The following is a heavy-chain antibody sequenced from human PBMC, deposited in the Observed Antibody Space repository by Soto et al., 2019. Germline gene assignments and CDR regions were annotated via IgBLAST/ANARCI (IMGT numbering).Heavy chain of an antibody. D-gene: IGHD4-17*01. Sequence: ASVKVSCKASGDTFSSYAISWVRQAPGQGLEWMGGIIPMFGTANYAQKFQGRVTITADESTSTAYMELSSLRSEDTAVYYCACGVVTVYYYYGMDVWGQGTTVTVSS. J-gene: IGHJ6*02. V-gene: IGHV1-69*13. CDR3: ACGVVTVYYYYGMDV. CDR1: GDTFSSYA. CDR2: IIPMFGTA.